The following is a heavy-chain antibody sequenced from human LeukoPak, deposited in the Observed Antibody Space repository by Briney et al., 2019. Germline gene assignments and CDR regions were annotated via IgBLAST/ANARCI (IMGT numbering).Heavy chain of an antibody. CDR3: ARVLVPYYYYGMDV. Sequence: PSQTLSLTCTVSGGSISSGGYYWSWIRQHPGKVLEWIGYIYYSGSTYYNPSLKSRVTISVDTSKNQFSLKLSSVTAADTAVYYCARVLVPYYYYGMDVWGQGTTVTVSS. J-gene: IGHJ6*02. V-gene: IGHV4-31*03. CDR2: IYYSGST. CDR1: GGSISSGGYY.